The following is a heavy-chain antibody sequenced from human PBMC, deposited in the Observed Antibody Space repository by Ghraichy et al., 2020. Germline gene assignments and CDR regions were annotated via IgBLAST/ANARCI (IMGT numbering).Heavy chain of an antibody. Sequence: ASVKVSCKASGYTFTSYGISWVRQAPGQGLEWMGWISAYNGNTNYAQKLQGRVTMTTDTSTSTAYMELRSLRSDDTAGYYCARFTGDSSSWATHYDMDVWGQGTTVTVSS. V-gene: IGHV1-18*01. D-gene: IGHD6-13*01. CDR1: GYTFTSYG. CDR3: ARFTGDSSSWATHYDMDV. CDR2: ISAYNGNT. J-gene: IGHJ6*02.